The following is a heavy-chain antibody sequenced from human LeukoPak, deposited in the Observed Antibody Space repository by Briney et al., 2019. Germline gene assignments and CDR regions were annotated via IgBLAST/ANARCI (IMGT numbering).Heavy chain of an antibody. Sequence: GASVKVSCKASGGTFSSYAISWVRQAPGQGLEWMGGIIPIFGTADYAQKFQGRVTITADESTSTAYMELSSLRSGDTAVYYCARGLAYSHKENWFDPWGQGTLVTVSS. CDR2: IIPIFGTA. CDR1: GGTFSSYA. J-gene: IGHJ5*02. CDR3: ARGLAYSHKENWFDP. V-gene: IGHV1-69*13. D-gene: IGHD2-15*01.